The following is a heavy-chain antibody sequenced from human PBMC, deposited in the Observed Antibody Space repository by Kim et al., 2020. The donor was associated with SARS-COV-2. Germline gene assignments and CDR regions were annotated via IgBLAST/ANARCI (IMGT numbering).Heavy chain of an antibody. CDR3: ARIPDITGWPFDS. Sequence: SETLSLTCTVSVGSISSDYWTWIRQPPGKGLEWIGYIKNTGRRTNYNPSLRSRVAMLVDPSTSHSSLMLSSVTAADTAVYFCARIPDITGWPFDSWGQGILVTVSS. D-gene: IGHD6-19*01. V-gene: IGHV4-59*01. CDR1: VGSISSDY. J-gene: IGHJ4*02. CDR2: IKNTGRRT.